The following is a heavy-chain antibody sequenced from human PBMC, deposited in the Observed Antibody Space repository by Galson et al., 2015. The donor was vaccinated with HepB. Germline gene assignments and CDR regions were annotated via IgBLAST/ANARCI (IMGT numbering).Heavy chain of an antibody. CDR3: AKDLSVRGIVVVVAATGDAFDI. J-gene: IGHJ3*02. CDR2: ISGSGGST. D-gene: IGHD2-15*01. CDR1: GFTFSSYA. V-gene: IGHV3-23*01. Sequence: SLRLSCAASGFTFSSYAMSWVRQAPGKGLEWVSAISGSGGSTYYADSVKGRFTISRDNSKNTLYLQMNSLRAEDTAVYYCAKDLSVRGIVVVVAATGDAFDIWGQGTMVTVSS.